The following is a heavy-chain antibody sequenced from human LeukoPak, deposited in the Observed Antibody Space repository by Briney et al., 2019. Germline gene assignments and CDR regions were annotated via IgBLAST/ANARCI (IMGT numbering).Heavy chain of an antibody. Sequence: PSETLSLTCTVSGGSISSYYWSWIRQPPGKGLEWIGDIYYSGSTNYNPSLKSRVTISVDTSKNQFSLKLSSVTAADTAVYYCARVRYRLAETYIDYWGQGTLVTVSS. J-gene: IGHJ4*02. V-gene: IGHV4-59*01. CDR1: GGSISSYY. D-gene: IGHD3-16*01. CDR2: IYYSGST. CDR3: ARVRYRLAETYIDY.